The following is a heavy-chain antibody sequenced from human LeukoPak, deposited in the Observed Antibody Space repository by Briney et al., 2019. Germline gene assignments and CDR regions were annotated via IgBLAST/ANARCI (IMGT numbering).Heavy chain of an antibody. CDR1: GFTFSSYG. CDR2: IHHDGSNK. Sequence: GGSLRLSCAASGFTFSSYGMHWVRQAPGKGLDWVAFIHHDGSNKYYADSVRGRFTISRGNSKNTLYLQMNSLRAEDTAVYYCAKERITMVRGVIIARLPDYWGQGTLVTVSS. V-gene: IGHV3-30*02. CDR3: AKERITMVRGVIIARLPDY. D-gene: IGHD3-10*01. J-gene: IGHJ4*02.